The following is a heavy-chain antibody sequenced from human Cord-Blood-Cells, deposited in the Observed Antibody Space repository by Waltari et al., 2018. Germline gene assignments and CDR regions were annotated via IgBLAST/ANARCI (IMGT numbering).Heavy chain of an antibody. CDR1: GFTFSSYA. D-gene: IGHD2-15*01. CDR3: AIPGYCSGGSCYSEYFQH. J-gene: IGHJ1*01. CDR2: ISGSGCST. Sequence: EVQLLESGGGLVQPGGSLRLSCAASGFTFSSYAMCWARQAAGKGLEWVSAISGSGCSTYYADSVKGRFTISRDNSKNTLYLQMNSLRAEDTAVYYCAIPGYCSGGSCYSEYFQHWGQGTLVTVSS. V-gene: IGHV3-23*01.